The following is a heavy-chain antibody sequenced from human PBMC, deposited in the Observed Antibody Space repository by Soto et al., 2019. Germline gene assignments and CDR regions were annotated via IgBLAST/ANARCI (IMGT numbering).Heavy chain of an antibody. V-gene: IGHV3-30*03. CDR3: ARDHSSSWYYFDY. CDR2: ISHDGSNK. J-gene: IGHJ4*02. D-gene: IGHD6-13*01. CDR1: GFTFSSYG. Sequence: PGGSLRLSCAASGFTFSSYGMHWVRQAPGKGLEWVAVISHDGSNKYYADSVKGRFTISRDNSKNTLYLQMNSLRAEDTAVYYCARDHSSSWYYFDYWGQGTLVTVSS.